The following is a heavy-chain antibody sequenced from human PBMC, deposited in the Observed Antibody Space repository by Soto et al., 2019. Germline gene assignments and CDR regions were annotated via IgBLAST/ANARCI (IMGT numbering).Heavy chain of an antibody. CDR1: GYTFSTYA. CDR2: INGGNGHT. D-gene: IGHD1-1*01. V-gene: IGHV1-3*01. J-gene: IGHJ6*02. Sequence: ASVKVSCKASGYTFSTYALHWVRQAPGQGLEWMGWINGGNGHTRYSQKFKDRVTISRDTPASTAYMELSGLRSEDTAVHYCARGKGMEDKYYYYGMDVWGQGTTVTVSS. CDR3: ARGKGMEDKYYYYGMDV.